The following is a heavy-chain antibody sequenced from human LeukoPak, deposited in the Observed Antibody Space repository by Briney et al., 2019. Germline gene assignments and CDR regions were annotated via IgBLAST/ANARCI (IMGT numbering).Heavy chain of an antibody. J-gene: IGHJ4*02. CDR2: ISAYNGNT. CDR3: ARDRRWLQLHYFDY. V-gene: IGHV1-18*01. CDR1: GYTFTSYG. D-gene: IGHD5-24*01. Sequence: ASVKVSCKASGYTFTSYGIIWVRQAPGQGLEWMGWISAYNGNTNYAQKLQGRVTMTTDTSTSTAYMELRSLRSDDTAVYYCARDRRWLQLHYFDYWGQGTLVTVSS.